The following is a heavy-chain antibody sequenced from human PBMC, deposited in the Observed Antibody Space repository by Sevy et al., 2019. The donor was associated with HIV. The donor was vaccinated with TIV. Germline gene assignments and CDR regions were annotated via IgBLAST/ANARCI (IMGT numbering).Heavy chain of an antibody. CDR1: GFPFSNYA. Sequence: GSLRLSCAASGFPFSNYAMSWIRQAPGKGLEGVSTLIGGGSRTYYADSVTGRFTISRDNSKNTLYLQMNSLRADDTAIYYCAKRRVQSGLSGGGANYGWDVCGHGTTVTVSS. D-gene: IGHD2-15*01. V-gene: IGHV3-23*01. CDR2: LIGGGSRT. CDR3: AKRRVQSGLSGGGANYGWDV. J-gene: IGHJ6*02.